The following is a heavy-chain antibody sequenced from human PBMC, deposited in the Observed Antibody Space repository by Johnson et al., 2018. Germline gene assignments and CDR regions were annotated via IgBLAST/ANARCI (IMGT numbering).Heavy chain of an antibody. Sequence: VQLVQSGAEVTKXGESLKISCKGSGYSFTSYWIGWVRQMPGKGLEWMGIIYPGDSDTRYSPSFQGQVTLSADKSISTAYLQRSSLKASDTAMYYRARLSSGTTSGPPYGMDVWGQGTTVTVSS. D-gene: IGHD1-1*01. CDR1: GYSFTSYW. V-gene: IGHV5-51*01. CDR3: ARLSSGTTSGPPYGMDV. J-gene: IGHJ6*02. CDR2: IYPGDSDT.